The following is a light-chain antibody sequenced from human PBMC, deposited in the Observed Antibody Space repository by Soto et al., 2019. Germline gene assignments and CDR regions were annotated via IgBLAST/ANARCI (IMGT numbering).Light chain of an antibody. Sequence: VLKQSPGTLSLSQGERATLSCRASQSIGSSYLAWYQQKPGQAPRLLIYGASSRATGIPDRFSGGGSGTDFSLTISRLDPEEFAVYYCQQYSSSPITFGQGTRLEI. CDR3: QQYSSSPIT. CDR2: GAS. V-gene: IGKV3-20*01. CDR1: QSIGSSY. J-gene: IGKJ5*01.